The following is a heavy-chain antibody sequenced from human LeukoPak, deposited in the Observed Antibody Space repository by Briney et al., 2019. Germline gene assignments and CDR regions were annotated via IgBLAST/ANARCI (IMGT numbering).Heavy chain of an antibody. V-gene: IGHV1-8*01. J-gene: IGHJ4*02. CDR1: GYTFTSYD. CDR3: ARVVYSGRWLRSDDY. D-gene: IGHD5-12*01. CDR2: MNPNSGNT. Sequence: ASVKVSCKASGYTFTSYDINWVRQATGLGLEWMGWMNPNSGNTGYAQKFQGRVTMTRNTSISTAYMELSSLRSEDTAVYYCARVVYSGRWLRSDDYWGQGTLVTVSS.